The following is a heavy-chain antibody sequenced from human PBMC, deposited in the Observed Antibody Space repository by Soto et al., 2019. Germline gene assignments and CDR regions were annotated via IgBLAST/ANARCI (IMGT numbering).Heavy chain of an antibody. CDR3: ARRRIRDCYFSCSYYHYYVMAV. CDR1: GFSFGSYR. Sequence: PGGSLRLSSAASGFSFGSYRMSWARQAPGKGLEWVSSITGSSNYILYAFSVKGRFTISRDNAKNSLYLQMNSLTAEDTAVYFCARRRIRDCYFSCSYYHYYVMAVWAQGSSVPGSS. CDR2: ITGSSNYI. J-gene: IGHJ6*02. D-gene: IGHD2-21*01. V-gene: IGHV3-21*01.